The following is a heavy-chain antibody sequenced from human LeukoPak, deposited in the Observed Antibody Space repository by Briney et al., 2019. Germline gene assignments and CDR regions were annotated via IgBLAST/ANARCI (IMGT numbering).Heavy chain of an antibody. V-gene: IGHV4-59*01. CDR1: GGSISSYY. CDR3: ARGIIPFRKAFDY. J-gene: IGHJ4*02. D-gene: IGHD2-15*01. Sequence: SETLSLTCTVSGGSISSYYWSWIRQPPGKGLECIGYIYYSGSTNYNPSLKSRVTISVDTSKNQFSLKLSSVTAADTAVYYCARGIIPFRKAFDYWGQGTLVTVSS. CDR2: IYYSGST.